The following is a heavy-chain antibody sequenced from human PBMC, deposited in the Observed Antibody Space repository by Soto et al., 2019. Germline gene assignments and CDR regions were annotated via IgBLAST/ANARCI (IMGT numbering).Heavy chain of an antibody. D-gene: IGHD6-13*01. CDR1: GYTLTELS. Sequence: ASLKVSCKVSGYTLTELSMHLVLQAPGKGLEWMGGFDPEDGETIYAQKFQGRVTMTEDTSTDTAYMELSSLRSEDTAVYYCASSHIAAAPYGMDVWGQGTTVTVSS. CDR3: ASSHIAAAPYGMDV. V-gene: IGHV1-24*01. J-gene: IGHJ6*02. CDR2: FDPEDGET.